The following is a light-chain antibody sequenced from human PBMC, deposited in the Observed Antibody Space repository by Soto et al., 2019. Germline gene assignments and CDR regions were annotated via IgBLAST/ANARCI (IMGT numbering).Light chain of an antibody. CDR2: AAS. CDR1: QGISSY. V-gene: IGKV1-9*01. J-gene: IGKJ5*01. Sequence: DIQSTQSPSFLSSSVGDKVTITCRASQGISSYLAWYQQKPGKAPKLLIYAASTLQSGVPSRFSGSGSGTEFTLTISSLQPEDFATYYCQQFNTYLSITFGQGTRLEIK. CDR3: QQFNTYLSIT.